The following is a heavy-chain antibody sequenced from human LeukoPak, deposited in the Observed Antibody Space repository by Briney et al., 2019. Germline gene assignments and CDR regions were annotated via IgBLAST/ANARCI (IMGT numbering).Heavy chain of an antibody. J-gene: IGHJ4*02. CDR2: ISPDGNT. Sequence: GGSLRLSCAASGFRISGYVMHWVRQAPGKGPESVSAISPDGNTYYANSVKGRFTISGDNSQNTLYLQMGSLTVDDMAVYYCARENPQGGSEDWGQGTLVTVSS. CDR1: GFRISGYV. CDR3: ARENPQGGSED. V-gene: IGHV3-64*01. D-gene: IGHD5-12*01.